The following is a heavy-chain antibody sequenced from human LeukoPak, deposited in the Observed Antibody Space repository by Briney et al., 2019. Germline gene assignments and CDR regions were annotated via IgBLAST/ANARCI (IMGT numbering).Heavy chain of an antibody. D-gene: IGHD2-2*01. CDR3: ARGYCSGTRCFDY. CDR2: IYYNGRA. V-gene: IGHV4-61*08. CDR1: GGSISSGGYS. Sequence: SETLSLTCAVSGGSISSGGYSWSWIRQPPGKGLDWIGYIYYNGRANYNPSLKSRVTISVDTSKNQFSLKLSSVTAADAAVYFCARGYCSGTRCFDYWGQGTLVTVSS. J-gene: IGHJ4*02.